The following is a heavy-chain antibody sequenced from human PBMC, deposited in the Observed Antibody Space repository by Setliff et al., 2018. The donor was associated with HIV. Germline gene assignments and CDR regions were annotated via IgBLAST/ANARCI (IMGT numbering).Heavy chain of an antibody. CDR1: GGSVRNYY. V-gene: IGHV4-59*08. D-gene: IGHD6-6*01. J-gene: IGHJ5*02. CDR3: ARHDEIEVVRNGFDP. Sequence: LSLTCAVSGGSVRNYYWSWFRQPPGKGLEWIGYIYESMITIYSPSFKSRVTMLEDMSNNHISLRLTSVTASDTAVYYCARHDEIEVVRNGFDPWGQGTLVTSPQ. CDR2: IYESMIT.